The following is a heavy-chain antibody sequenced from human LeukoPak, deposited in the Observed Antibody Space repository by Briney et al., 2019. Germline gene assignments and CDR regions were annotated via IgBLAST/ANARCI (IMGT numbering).Heavy chain of an antibody. V-gene: IGHV3-21*01. CDR1: GFTFSTHG. D-gene: IGHD3-10*01. Sequence: GGSVRLSCAASGFTFSTHGMNWVRQAPGKGLEWVSFIDTTTSYKYYADSVRGRFTISRDNAKNSLYLQMNSLRADDTAFYYCARGRSITILRGVALSDGFDIWGQGTMVTVSS. CDR2: IDTTTSYK. J-gene: IGHJ3*02. CDR3: ARGRSITILRGVALSDGFDI.